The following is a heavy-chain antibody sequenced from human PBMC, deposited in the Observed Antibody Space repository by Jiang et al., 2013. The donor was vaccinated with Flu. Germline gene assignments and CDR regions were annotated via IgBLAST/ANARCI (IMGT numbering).Heavy chain of an antibody. CDR3: ARDVGGYYFDL. V-gene: IGHV4-31*02. Sequence: LESRVTTSVDTSENQFSLKLSSVTAADTAVYYCARDVGGYYFDLWGQGTLVTVSS. J-gene: IGHJ4*02. D-gene: IGHD4-23*01.